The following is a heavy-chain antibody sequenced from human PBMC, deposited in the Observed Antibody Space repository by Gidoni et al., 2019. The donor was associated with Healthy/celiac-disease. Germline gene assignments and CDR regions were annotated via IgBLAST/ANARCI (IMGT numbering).Heavy chain of an antibody. CDR2: ISGSGGST. Sequence: EVQLLESGGGLVRPGGSLRLSCAASGFTFSSYSMSWVRQAPGKGLEWVSAISGSGGSTYYAESVKGRFTISRDNSKNTLYLQMNSLRAEDTAVYYCAKGIAAGKDIVVVVAATALDYWGQGTLVTVSS. CDR1: GFTFSSYS. D-gene: IGHD2-15*01. CDR3: AKGIAAGKDIVVVVAATALDY. V-gene: IGHV3-23*01. J-gene: IGHJ4*02.